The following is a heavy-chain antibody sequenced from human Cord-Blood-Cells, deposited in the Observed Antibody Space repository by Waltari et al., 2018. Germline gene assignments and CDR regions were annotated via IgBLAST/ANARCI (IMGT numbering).Heavy chain of an antibody. D-gene: IGHD2-15*01. J-gene: IGHJ3*02. V-gene: IGHV1-8*03. CDR2: MNPNSGNT. CDR1: GYTSTSYD. CDR3: TRRAVDDAFDI. Sequence: QVQLEQSGAEVKKPGASVKVSCKASGYTSTSYDINCVRQATGQGLEWMGWMNPNSGNTGYAQKFQGRVTITRNTSISTAYMELSSLRSEDTAVYYCTRRAVDDAFDIWGQGTMVTVSS.